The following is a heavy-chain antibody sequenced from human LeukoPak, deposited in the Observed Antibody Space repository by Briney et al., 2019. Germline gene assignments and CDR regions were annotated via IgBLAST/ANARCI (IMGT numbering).Heavy chain of an antibody. V-gene: IGHV4-31*03. CDR2: IYYSGST. J-gene: IGHJ5*01. CDR3: ALAPNSNWFDF. D-gene: IGHD2-8*01. CDR1: GGSISSGGYY. Sequence: KASETLSLTCTVSGGSISSGGYYWSWIRQHPGKGLEWIGYIYYSGSTYYNPSLKSRVTISVDTSKNQFSLKLNSVTAADTAVYFCALAPNSNWFDFWGPGTLVTVSS.